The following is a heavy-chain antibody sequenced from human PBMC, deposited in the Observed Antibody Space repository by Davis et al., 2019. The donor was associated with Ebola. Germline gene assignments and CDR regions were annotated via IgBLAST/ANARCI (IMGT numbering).Heavy chain of an antibody. J-gene: IGHJ4*02. CDR3: ARENSYYYGSGSYDY. D-gene: IGHD3-10*01. CDR1: GFTFSSYS. Sequence: GESLKISCAASGFTFSSYSMNWVRQAPGKGLEWVSSISSSSSYIYYADSVKGRFTISRDNSKNTLYLQMNSLRAEDTAVYYCARENSYYYGSGSYDYWGQGTLVTVSS. CDR2: ISSSSSYI. V-gene: IGHV3-21*04.